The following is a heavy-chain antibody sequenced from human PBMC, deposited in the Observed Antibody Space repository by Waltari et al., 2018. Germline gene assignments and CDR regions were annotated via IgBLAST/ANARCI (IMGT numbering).Heavy chain of an antibody. Sequence: EVQLVESGGGLVQPGGSLRLSCAASGFTLSTRWVSWVRQAPGNGLEGVANINQDGREKYYVDSMKGRVTISRDNAKNSLFLQMDSLRAEDTAVYFCAMAAGTLYWGQGTLVTVSS. CDR3: AMAAGTLY. J-gene: IGHJ4*02. CDR1: GFTLSTRW. D-gene: IGHD6-13*01. V-gene: IGHV3-7*04. CDR2: INQDGREK.